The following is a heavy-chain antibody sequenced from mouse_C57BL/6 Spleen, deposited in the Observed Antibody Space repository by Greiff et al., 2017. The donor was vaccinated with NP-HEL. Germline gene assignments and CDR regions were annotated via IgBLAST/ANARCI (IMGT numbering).Heavy chain of an antibody. J-gene: IGHJ1*03. CDR2: ISGGGGNT. CDR3: ARRYYDYGYFDV. V-gene: IGHV5-9*01. Sequence: LVESGGGLVKPGGSLKLSCAASGFTFSSYTMSWVRQTPEKRLEWVATISGGGGNTYYPDSVKGRFTISRDNAKNTLYLQMSSLRSEDTALYYCARRYYDYGYFDVWGTGTTVTVSS. D-gene: IGHD2-4*01. CDR1: GFTFSSYT.